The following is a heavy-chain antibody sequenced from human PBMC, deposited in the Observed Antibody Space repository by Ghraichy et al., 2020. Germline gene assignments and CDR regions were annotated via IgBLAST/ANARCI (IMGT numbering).Heavy chain of an antibody. D-gene: IGHD4-17*01. Sequence: GGSLRLSCAASGFTFGDYTMHWVRQAPGKGLEWVSFINWAGDSRYYADSVKGRFTISRDNSKNSLFLQMNSLRTEDTALYYCAKTASPRYGDYMFPAYYSGMDVWGQGTTVTVSS. V-gene: IGHV3-43*01. CDR1: GFTFGDYT. CDR2: INWAGDSR. CDR3: AKTASPRYGDYMFPAYYSGMDV. J-gene: IGHJ6*02.